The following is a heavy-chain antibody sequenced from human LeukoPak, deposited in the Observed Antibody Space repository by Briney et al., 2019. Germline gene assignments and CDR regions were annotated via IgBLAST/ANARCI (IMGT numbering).Heavy chain of an antibody. CDR1: GFIFNNYW. Sequence: GGSLRLSCTASGFIFNNYWMTWVRRAPGKGLEWVATIKQDGSETYYVNSVKGRFTISRDNAKNSLCLQVNSLRAEDTAIYYCARLSGRGYNPRVFDYWGQGTLVTVSS. J-gene: IGHJ4*02. CDR2: IKQDGSET. D-gene: IGHD5-24*01. CDR3: ARLSGRGYNPRVFDY. V-gene: IGHV3-7*03.